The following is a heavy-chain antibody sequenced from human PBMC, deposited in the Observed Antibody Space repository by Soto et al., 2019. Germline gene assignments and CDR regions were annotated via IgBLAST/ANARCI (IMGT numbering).Heavy chain of an antibody. J-gene: IGHJ3*02. V-gene: IGHV6-1*01. Sequence: SQTLSLTCAISGDSVFSSTAAWNWIRHSPSRGLEWLGRTYYRSKWYNDYAVSVKSRITINPDTSKHQFSLQLNSVTPEDTAVYYCARDRSGSGWFNAFDIWGHGTMVTVSS. CDR3: ARDRSGSGWFNAFDI. CDR1: GDSVFSSTAA. CDR2: TYYRSKWYN. D-gene: IGHD6-19*01.